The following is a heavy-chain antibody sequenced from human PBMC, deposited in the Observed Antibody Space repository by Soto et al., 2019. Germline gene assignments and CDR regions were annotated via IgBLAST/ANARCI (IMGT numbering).Heavy chain of an antibody. Sequence: GGSLRLSCAASGFTFSSYAMDWVRQAPGKGLEWVSGITGSGVTTFYADSVKGRFTISRDNSKNTLYLQMNSLRAEDTAVYYCAKDIVGAHWYFDYWGQGTLVTVSS. CDR2: ITGSGVTT. CDR1: GFTFSSYA. V-gene: IGHV3-23*01. D-gene: IGHD1-26*01. J-gene: IGHJ4*02. CDR3: AKDIVGAHWYFDY.